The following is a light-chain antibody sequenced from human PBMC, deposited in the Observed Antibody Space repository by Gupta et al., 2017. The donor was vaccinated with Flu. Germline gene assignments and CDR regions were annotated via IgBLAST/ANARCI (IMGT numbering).Light chain of an antibody. Sequence: SSLSASVGDRVTITCRASQTISSYLNWYQQKPGKAPKLLIYAASSLQSGVPSRFSGSGSGTDFTLTISSLQPEDFATYYCQQSYTTPLTFGPGTRVDIK. V-gene: IGKV1-39*01. CDR2: AAS. CDR1: QTISSY. CDR3: QQSYTTPLT. J-gene: IGKJ3*01.